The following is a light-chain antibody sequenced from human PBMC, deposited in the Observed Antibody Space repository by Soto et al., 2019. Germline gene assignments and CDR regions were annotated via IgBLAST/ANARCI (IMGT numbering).Light chain of an antibody. J-gene: IGKJ1*01. V-gene: IGKV3-15*01. CDR2: GAS. CDR1: ETVATN. Sequence: VMTQSPATLSVSPGERATLSCWASETVATNLAWYQQKPGQAPRLLISGASTRAAGISDRFRGGGSGTEFTLAISSLRSEDSAIYYCQQYFEWHPMTFGQGTKV. CDR3: QQYFEWHPMT.